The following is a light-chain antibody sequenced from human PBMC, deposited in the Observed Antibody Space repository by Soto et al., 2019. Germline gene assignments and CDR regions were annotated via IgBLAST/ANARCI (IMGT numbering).Light chain of an antibody. Sequence: EIVMTQSPATLSVSPGERATLSCRASQSVSSNLAWYQQKPGQAPRLLIYGASTRSTGIPARFSSSGSGTDFTLTISTVQSEDFVVYYCQQYNNCPAWTFGQGAKVEIK. V-gene: IGKV3-15*01. CDR3: QQYNNCPAWT. CDR1: QSVSSN. J-gene: IGKJ1*01. CDR2: GAS.